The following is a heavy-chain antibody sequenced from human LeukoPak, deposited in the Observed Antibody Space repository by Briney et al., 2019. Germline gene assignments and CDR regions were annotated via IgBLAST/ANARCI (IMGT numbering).Heavy chain of an antibody. CDR2: IYSGGST. J-gene: IGHJ4*02. CDR3: ARASSSSWYTGYYFDY. V-gene: IGHV3-53*01. CDR1: GFTFSSYP. Sequence: GGSLRLSCAASGFTFSSYPMSWVRQAPGKGLEWVSVIYSGGSTYYADSVKGRFTISRDNSKNTLYLQMNSLRAEDTAVYYCARASSSSWYTGYYFDYWGQGTLVTVSS. D-gene: IGHD6-13*01.